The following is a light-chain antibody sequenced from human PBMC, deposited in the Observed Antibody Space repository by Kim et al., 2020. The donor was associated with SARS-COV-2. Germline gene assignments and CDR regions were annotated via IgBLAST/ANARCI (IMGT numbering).Light chain of an antibody. V-gene: IGKV3-20*01. CDR1: ESVSSSQ. CDR3: QHYGASPYI. CDR2: GTS. Sequence: PGERAILSCRPSESVSSSQVAWYQQKPGQAPRLVLYGTSNRATGIPDRFSGAGSATDFTLTISRLEPEDFAVYYCQHYGASPYIFGQGTKLEI. J-gene: IGKJ2*01.